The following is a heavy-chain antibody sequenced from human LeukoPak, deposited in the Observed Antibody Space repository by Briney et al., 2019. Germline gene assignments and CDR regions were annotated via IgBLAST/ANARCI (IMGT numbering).Heavy chain of an antibody. D-gene: IGHD2-2*01. CDR3: ARDQRDVVVPAAKGYFDY. CDR2: IYYSGRT. V-gene: IGHV4-59*01. CDR1: GGSISSYY. Sequence: PSGTLSLTCTVSGGSISSYYWSWIRQPPGKGLEWIGYIYYSGRTNYNHSLKSRVTISVDTSKNQFSLKLSSVTAADTAVYYCARDQRDVVVPAAKGYFDYWGQGTLVTVSS. J-gene: IGHJ4*02.